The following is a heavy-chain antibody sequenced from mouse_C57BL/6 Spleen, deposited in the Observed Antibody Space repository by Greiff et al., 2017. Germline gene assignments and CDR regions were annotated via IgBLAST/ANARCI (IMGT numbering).Heavy chain of an antibody. D-gene: IGHD1-1*01. J-gene: IGHJ2*01. V-gene: IGHV1-50*01. CDR1: GYTFTSYW. CDR2: LDPSDSYT. CDR3: AIFDTTVVATGGYFDY. Sequence: QVQLQQPGAELVKPGASVKLSCKASGYTFTSYWMQWVKQRPGQGLEWIGELDPSDSYTNYNQKFKGKATLTVDTSSSTAYMQLSSLTSEDSAVYYCAIFDTTVVATGGYFDYWGQGTTLTVSS.